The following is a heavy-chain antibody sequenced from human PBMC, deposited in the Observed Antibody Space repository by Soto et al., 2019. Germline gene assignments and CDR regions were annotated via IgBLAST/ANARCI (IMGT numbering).Heavy chain of an antibody. CDR2: IYYSGST. CDR1: GGSISSYY. Sequence: SETLSLTCTVSGGSISSYYWSWIRQPPGKGLEWIGYIYYSGSTNYNPSLKSRVTISVDTSKNQFSLKLSSVTAADTAVYYCARYYYDSSGSFDYWGQGTLVTVS. J-gene: IGHJ4*02. D-gene: IGHD3-22*01. CDR3: ARYYYDSSGSFDY. V-gene: IGHV4-59*01.